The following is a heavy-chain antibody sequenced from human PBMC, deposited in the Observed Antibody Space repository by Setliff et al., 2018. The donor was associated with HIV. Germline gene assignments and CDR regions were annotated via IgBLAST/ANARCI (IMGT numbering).Heavy chain of an antibody. CDR3: AREVYNWNDGVDY. Sequence: LSLTCTVSGGSISSHYWSWIRQPPGKGLEWIGSIYYSGSTNYNPSLKSRVTISVDTSKNQFSLKLSSVTAADTAVYYCAREVYNWNDGVDYWGQGTLVTV. J-gene: IGHJ4*02. CDR1: GGSISSHY. D-gene: IGHD1-20*01. CDR2: IYYSGST. V-gene: IGHV4-59*11.